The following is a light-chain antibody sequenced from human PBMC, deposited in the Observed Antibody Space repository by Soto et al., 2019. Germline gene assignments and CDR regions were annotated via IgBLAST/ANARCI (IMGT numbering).Light chain of an antibody. V-gene: IGLV1-40*01. CDR1: SSNIGAGYD. CDR2: GNS. Sequence: QSVLTQPPSVSGAPGQGVTLSCTGSSSNIGAGYDVHWYQQLPGTVPKLLIYGNSNRPSGVPDRFSGSKSGTSASLAITGLQAEDEADYYCQSYDSSLSGSRVFGTGTKVTVL. CDR3: QSYDSSLSGSRV. J-gene: IGLJ1*01.